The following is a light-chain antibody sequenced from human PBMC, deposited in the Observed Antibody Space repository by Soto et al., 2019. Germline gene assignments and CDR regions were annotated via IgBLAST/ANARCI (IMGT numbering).Light chain of an antibody. CDR1: QSLSSTY. J-gene: IGKJ4*01. Sequence: EIVLTQSPGTLSLSPGERATLSCRASQSLSSTYLAWYQQKPGQAPRLLIYSASSRATGIPDRFSGSGSGTDFTLTISRLEPEDFAVYYCQQYGDSLTFGGGTGVDIK. V-gene: IGKV3-20*01. CDR2: SAS. CDR3: QQYGDSLT.